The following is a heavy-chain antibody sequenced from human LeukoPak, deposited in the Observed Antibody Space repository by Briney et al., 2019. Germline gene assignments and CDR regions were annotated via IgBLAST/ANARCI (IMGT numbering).Heavy chain of an antibody. J-gene: IGHJ5*02. CDR1: GFTFSSYD. V-gene: IGHV3-23*01. Sequence: GGSLRLSCAASGFTFSSYDMSWVRQAPGKRLEWVSSISGSGSSTYYADSVKGRFTISRDNAKKSLYLQMDSLTAEDTALYYCTRDASVGATGGWFDPWGQGTLVTVSS. CDR2: ISGSGSST. CDR3: TRDASVGATGGWFDP. D-gene: IGHD1-26*01.